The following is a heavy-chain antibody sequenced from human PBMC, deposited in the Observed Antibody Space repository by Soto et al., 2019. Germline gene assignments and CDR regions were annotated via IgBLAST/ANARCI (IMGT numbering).Heavy chain of an antibody. CDR1: GASITSADYY. Sequence: QVQLQESGPGLVKPSQTLSLTCTVSGASITSADYYWSWIRQHPGKGLEWIGYIYYSGSTYYNPSLKSRVTISVDTSKKQFSLKLNSVTAADTAVYYCASSVGGWYFDYWGQGILVTVPS. D-gene: IGHD6-19*01. J-gene: IGHJ4*02. CDR2: IYYSGST. V-gene: IGHV4-31*03. CDR3: ASSVGGWYFDY.